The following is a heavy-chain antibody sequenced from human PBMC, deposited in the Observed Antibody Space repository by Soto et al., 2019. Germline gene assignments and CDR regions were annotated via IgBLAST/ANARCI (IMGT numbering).Heavy chain of an antibody. CDR1: GFTFSSYD. CDR2: ISGSSNTM. Sequence: ELQLVESGGGLVQPGGSLKLSCAASGFTFSSYDMDWVRQAPGKGLEWLSRISGSSNTMYYADSVKGRFTISRDNAKNALYLQMNSLRDEDTAVYYCATINYEFIGYYARGLWGQGTTVTVSS. D-gene: IGHD3-3*01. V-gene: IGHV3-48*02. CDR3: ATINYEFIGYYARGL. J-gene: IGHJ6*02.